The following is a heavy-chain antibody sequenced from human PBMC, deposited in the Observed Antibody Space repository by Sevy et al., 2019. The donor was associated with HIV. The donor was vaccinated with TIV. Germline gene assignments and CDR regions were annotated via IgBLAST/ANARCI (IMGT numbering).Heavy chain of an antibody. CDR2: ISWNSGSI. J-gene: IGHJ6*02. D-gene: IGHD3-9*01. CDR3: AKDIAESYYDILTGYYKASMDV. Sequence: GGSLRLSCAASGFTFDDYAMHWVRQAPGKGLEWVSGISWNSGSIGYADSVKGRFTISRDNAKNSLYLQMNSLRAEDTDLYYCAKDIAESYYDILTGYYKASMDVWGQGTTVTVSS. V-gene: IGHV3-9*01. CDR1: GFTFDDYA.